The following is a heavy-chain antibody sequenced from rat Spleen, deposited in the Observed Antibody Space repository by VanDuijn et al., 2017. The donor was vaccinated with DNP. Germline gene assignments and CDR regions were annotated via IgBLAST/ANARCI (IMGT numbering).Heavy chain of an antibody. CDR2: ITYDGGST. V-gene: IGHV5-22*01. J-gene: IGHJ3*01. CDR3: ARPIYNNHGGFAY. Sequence: EVQLVDSGGDLVQPGRSLKLSCASSGFTFSDHYMAWVRQAPTKGLEWVAYITYDGGSTYYRDSVQGRFTISRDNAKSTLYLQMDSLRSEDMATYYCARPIYNNHGGFAYWGQGTLATVSS. D-gene: IGHD1-10*01. CDR1: GFTFSDHY.